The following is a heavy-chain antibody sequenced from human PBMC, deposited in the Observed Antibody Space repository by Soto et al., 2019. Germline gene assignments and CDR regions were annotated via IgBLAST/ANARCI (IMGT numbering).Heavy chain of an antibody. J-gene: IGHJ5*02. V-gene: IGHV1-3*01. CDR1: GYTFTKYA. D-gene: IGHD3-10*01. CDR2: IDAGNGKT. CDR3: ARGVGSGSYYNQYNWFDP. Sequence: ASVKVSCKASGYTFTKYAVHWVRQAPGQSFEWMGWIDAGNGKTKYSQNFQGRFTITTDTSTSTAYMELRSLRSDDTAVYYCARGVGSGSYYNQYNWFDPWGQGTLVTVSS.